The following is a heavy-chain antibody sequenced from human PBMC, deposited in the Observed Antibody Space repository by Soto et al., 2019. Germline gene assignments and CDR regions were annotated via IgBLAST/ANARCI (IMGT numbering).Heavy chain of an antibody. D-gene: IGHD1-1*01. CDR3: ARGRYGDY. J-gene: IGHJ4*02. V-gene: IGHV1-18*01. Sequence: QVHLVQSGAEVNKPGASVKVSCKGSGYTFTSYGITWVRQAPGQGLEWMGWISAHNGNTDYAQRLQGRVTVTRDTSTSTAYMELRSLRSDDTAVYYCARGRYGDYWGKGALVTVSS. CDR1: GYTFTSYG. CDR2: ISAHNGNT.